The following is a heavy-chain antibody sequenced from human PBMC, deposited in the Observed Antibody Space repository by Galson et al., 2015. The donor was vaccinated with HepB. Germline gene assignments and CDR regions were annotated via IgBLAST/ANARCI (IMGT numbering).Heavy chain of an antibody. D-gene: IGHD4-17*01. CDR1: GFTFDDYA. J-gene: IGHJ4*02. CDR3: AKGLAYGDYHFDY. CDR2: ISWNSGSI. V-gene: IGHV3-9*01. Sequence: SLRLSCAASGFTFDDYAMHWVRQAPGKGLEWVSGISWNSGSIGYADSVKGRFTISRDNAKNSLYLQMNSLRAEDTALYYCAKGLAYGDYHFDYWGQGTLVTVSS.